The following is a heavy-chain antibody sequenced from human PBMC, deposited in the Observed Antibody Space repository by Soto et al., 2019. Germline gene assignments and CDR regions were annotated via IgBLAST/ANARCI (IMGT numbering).Heavy chain of an antibody. J-gene: IGHJ4*02. Sequence: GSLRLSCAASGFTFSTYALSWVRQAPGKGLEWVSAISANGQGIYYADSVRGRFTVSRDNSKNTIFLHMDSLRAEDTAVYYCAKDRNYPRDQFHYWGQGTLVTVSS. D-gene: IGHD1-7*01. CDR1: GFTFSTYA. V-gene: IGHV3-23*01. CDR2: ISANGQGI. CDR3: AKDRNYPRDQFHY.